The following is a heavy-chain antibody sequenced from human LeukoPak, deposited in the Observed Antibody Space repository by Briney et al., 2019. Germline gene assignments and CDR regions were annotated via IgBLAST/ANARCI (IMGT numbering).Heavy chain of an antibody. CDR3: ARVTLEPTTYYYYYYGMDV. V-gene: IGHV3-74*01. Sequence: GGSLRLSCAASGFTFSSYWMHWVRQAPGKGLVWVSRINSDGSSTSYADSVKGRFTISRDNAKNTLYLQMNSLRAEDTAVYYCARVTLEPTTYYYYYYGMDVCGQGTTVTVSS. CDR2: INSDGSST. CDR1: GFTFSSYW. D-gene: IGHD1-1*01. J-gene: IGHJ6*02.